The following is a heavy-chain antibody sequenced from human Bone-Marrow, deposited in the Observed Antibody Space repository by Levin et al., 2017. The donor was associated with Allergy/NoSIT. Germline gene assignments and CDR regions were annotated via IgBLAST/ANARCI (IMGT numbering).Heavy chain of an antibody. CDR2: IYYSGST. CDR3: ASHPRGRWIQLGLPDY. Sequence: GSLRLSCTVSGGSISSSSYYWGWIRQPPGKGLEWIGSIYYSGSTYYNPSLKSRVTISVDTSKNQFSLKLSSVTAADTAVYYCASHPRGRWIQLGLPDYWGQGTLVTVSS. CDR1: GGSISSSSYY. J-gene: IGHJ4*02. D-gene: IGHD5-18*01. V-gene: IGHV4-39*07.